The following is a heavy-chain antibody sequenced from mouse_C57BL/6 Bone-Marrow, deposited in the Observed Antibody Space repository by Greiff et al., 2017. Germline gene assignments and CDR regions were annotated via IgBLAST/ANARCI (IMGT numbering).Heavy chain of an antibody. J-gene: IGHJ4*01. V-gene: IGHV5-4*01. CDR2: ISDGGSYT. CDR3: ARDQNAMDD. Sequence: EVQRVESGGGLVKPGGSLKLSCAASGFTFSSYAMSWVRQTPEKRLEWVATISDGGSYTYYPDNVKGRFTISRDNAKNNLYLQMSHLKSEDTAMYYCARDQNAMDDWGQGTSVTVSS. CDR1: GFTFSSYA.